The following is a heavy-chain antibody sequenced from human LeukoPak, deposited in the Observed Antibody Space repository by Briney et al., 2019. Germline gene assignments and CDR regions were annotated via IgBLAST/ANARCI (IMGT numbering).Heavy chain of an antibody. J-gene: IGHJ4*02. CDR1: GFTVSSNY. CDR3: APLDHGSYYEYY. CDR2: IYSGGST. Sequence: PGGSLRLSCAASGFTVSSNYMSWVRQAPGKGLEWVSVIYSGGSTHYADSVKGRFTNSRDNSKNTLYLQMNSLRAEDTAVYYCAPLDHGSYYEYYWGQGTLVTVSS. D-gene: IGHD1-26*01. V-gene: IGHV3-53*01.